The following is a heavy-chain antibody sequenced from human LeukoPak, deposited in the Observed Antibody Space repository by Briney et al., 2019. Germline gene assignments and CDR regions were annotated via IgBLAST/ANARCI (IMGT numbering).Heavy chain of an antibody. D-gene: IGHD3-10*01. CDR3: VRDDSGSVIRGVLHY. CDR2: IYLDGSKI. Sequence: GGSLRLSCTASGSTLSSYAIHWVRQAPGKGLEWVSVIYLDGSKIYYADSVKGRFTLSRDNSKNTLYLQMNSLIAEDTAVYYCVRDDSGSVIRGVLHYWGQGALVTVSS. J-gene: IGHJ4*02. V-gene: IGHV3-33*01. CDR1: GSTLSSYA.